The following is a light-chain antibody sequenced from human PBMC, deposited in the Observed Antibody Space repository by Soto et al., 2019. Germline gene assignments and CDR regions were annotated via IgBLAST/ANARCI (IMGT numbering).Light chain of an antibody. CDR2: GAS. V-gene: IGKV3-20*01. Sequence: EIVLTQSPGTLSLSPGERATLSCRASQSVSSNYLAWYQQKPGQAPRLLIYGASSRATGIPDRFSGSGSGTEFTLTISTLEPEDFAVYYCQQYGSSPRTFGQGTMLEIK. CDR1: QSVSSNY. CDR3: QQYGSSPRT. J-gene: IGKJ2*01.